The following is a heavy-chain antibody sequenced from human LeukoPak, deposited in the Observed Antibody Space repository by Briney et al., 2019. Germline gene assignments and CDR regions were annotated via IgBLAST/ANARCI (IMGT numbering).Heavy chain of an antibody. D-gene: IGHD4-11*01. V-gene: IGHV1-2*02. CDR1: EYTFTDYY. Sequence: ASVKVSCKTSEYTFTDYYIHWVRQAPGQGLDWMGWINPNSGESNSAQKFQGRVTMTGDTSISTAYMELRRVTSDDTAVYYCARDRDYSNTERGFDYWGQGTLVTVSS. CDR3: ARDRDYSNTERGFDY. CDR2: INPNSGES. J-gene: IGHJ4*02.